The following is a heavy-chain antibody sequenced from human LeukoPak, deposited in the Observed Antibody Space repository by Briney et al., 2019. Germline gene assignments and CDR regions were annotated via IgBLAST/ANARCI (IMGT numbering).Heavy chain of an antibody. Sequence: SETLSLTCTVSGGSLSSSSYYWGWLRQPPGKGLEWIGRISSSGSTNYNPSLKSRVTISVDTSKNQFSLKLSSVTAADTAVYFCARGPYSYDSSGAFDIWGQGTMVTVSS. J-gene: IGHJ3*02. CDR2: ISSSGST. D-gene: IGHD3-22*01. CDR3: ARGPYSYDSSGAFDI. V-gene: IGHV4-39*07. CDR1: GGSLSSSSYY.